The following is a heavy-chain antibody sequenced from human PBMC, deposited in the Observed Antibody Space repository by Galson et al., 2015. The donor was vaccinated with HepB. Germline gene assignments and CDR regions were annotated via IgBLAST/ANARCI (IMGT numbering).Heavy chain of an antibody. CDR3: ARGLGYCSGGSCTRTMDV. CDR2: IIPIFGTA. V-gene: IGHV1-69*01. CDR1: GGTFSSYA. Sequence: CKASGGTFSSYAISWVRQAPGQGPEWMGGIIPIFGTANYAQKFQGRVTITADESTSTAYMELSSLRSEDTAVYYCARGLGYCSGGSCTRTMDVWGQGTTVTVSS. D-gene: IGHD2-15*01. J-gene: IGHJ6*02.